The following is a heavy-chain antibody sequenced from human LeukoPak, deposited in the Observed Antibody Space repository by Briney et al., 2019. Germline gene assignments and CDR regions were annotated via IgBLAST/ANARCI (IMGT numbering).Heavy chain of an antibody. CDR2: IFYSGST. Sequence: PSGTLSLTCAVSGGSISSSNWSWVRQPPGKGLEWIGNIFYSGSTYYSPSLRSRVTISLDTSRNQFSLKLNSVTAADTAVYYCAKSNGYGLVDIWGQGTMVTVSS. CDR3: AKSNGYGLVDI. D-gene: IGHD3-10*01. J-gene: IGHJ3*02. V-gene: IGHV4-4*02. CDR1: GGSISSSNW.